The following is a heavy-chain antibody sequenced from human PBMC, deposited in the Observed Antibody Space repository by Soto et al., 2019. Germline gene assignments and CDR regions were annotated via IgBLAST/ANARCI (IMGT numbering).Heavy chain of an antibody. D-gene: IGHD3-16*02. J-gene: IGHJ3*02. CDR3: ARGSKAYSHWDIMMTFGGVIDSDGAFDI. Sequence: QVQLVQSGAEVKKPGASVKVSCKASGYTFTSYGISWVRQAPGQGLEWMGWISAYNGNTNYAQELQDRVTMTTDTSMSTAYMELRSLISDDTAVYYCARGSKAYSHWDIMMTFGGVIDSDGAFDIWGQGTMVTVSS. CDR1: GYTFTSYG. V-gene: IGHV1-18*01. CDR2: ISAYNGNT.